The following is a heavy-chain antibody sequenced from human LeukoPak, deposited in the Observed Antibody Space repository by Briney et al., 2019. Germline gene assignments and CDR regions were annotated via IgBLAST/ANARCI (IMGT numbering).Heavy chain of an antibody. D-gene: IGHD3-10*01. CDR1: GFTFSSYA. CDR3: EKAGYYGSGTTEYYYYYYMDV. V-gene: IGHV3-23*01. J-gene: IGHJ6*03. Sequence: PGGSLRLSCAASGFTFSSYAMSWVRQAPGKGLEWVSAISGSGGSTYYADSVKGRFTISRDNSKNTLYLQMNSLRAEDTAVYYCEKAGYYGSGTTEYYYYYYMDVWGKGTTVTVSS. CDR2: ISGSGGST.